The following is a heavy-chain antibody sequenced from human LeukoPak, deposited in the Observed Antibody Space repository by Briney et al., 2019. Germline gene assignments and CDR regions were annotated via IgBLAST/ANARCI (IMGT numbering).Heavy chain of an antibody. D-gene: IGHD6-19*01. CDR3: TTAAVAGVADFDY. CDR1: GFTFSSYG. Sequence: GGSLRLSCAASGFTFSSYGMSWVRQAPGKGLEWVGRIKSKTDGGTTDYAAPVKGRFTISRDDSKNTLYLQMNSLKTEDTAVYYCTTAAVAGVADFDYWGQGTLVTVSS. V-gene: IGHV3-15*01. J-gene: IGHJ4*02. CDR2: IKSKTDGGTT.